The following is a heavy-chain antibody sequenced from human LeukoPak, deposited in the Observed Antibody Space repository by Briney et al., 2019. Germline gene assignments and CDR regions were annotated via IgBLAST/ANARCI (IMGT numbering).Heavy chain of an antibody. V-gene: IGHV3-74*01. CDR2: ITSDGSST. CDR1: GFTFSSYW. CDR3: AREIEGEGFDY. D-gene: IGHD3-10*01. Sequence: GGSLRLSCAASGFTFSSYWMHWVRQVPGKGLVWVSRITSDGSSTNYADSVKGRFTISRDNAKNSLYLQMNSLRVEDTAVYYCAREIEGEGFDYWGQGTLVTVSS. J-gene: IGHJ4*02.